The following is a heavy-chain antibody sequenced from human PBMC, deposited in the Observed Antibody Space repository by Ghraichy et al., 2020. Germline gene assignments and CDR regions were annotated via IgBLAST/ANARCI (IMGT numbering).Heavy chain of an antibody. CDR1: GFTFSYFW. D-gene: IGHD3-9*01. CDR2: INQDGSEK. Sequence: GGSLRLSCAASGFTFSYFWMSWVRQAPGKGLEWVANINQDGSEKFYVDSVKGRFTISRDNAKNSLYLQMNSLRAEDTAVYYCARDRGHFDLLFFFDYWGQGTLVTVSS. CDR3: ARDRGHFDLLFFFDY. V-gene: IGHV3-7*03. J-gene: IGHJ4*02.